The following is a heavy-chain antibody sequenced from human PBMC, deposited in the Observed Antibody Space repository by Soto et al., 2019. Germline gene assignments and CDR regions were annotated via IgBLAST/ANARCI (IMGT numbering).Heavy chain of an antibody. CDR2: INYSETT. CDR3: ARLIGNSWLDY. Sequence: SETLSLTCAVYGGSFSGHYCSWVRQPPGKGLEWIGEINYSETTNYNPSLESRITVNADTSKNQVSLQLDSVTPDDTAVYYCARLIGNSWLDYWGQGTLVTVSS. CDR1: GGSFSGHY. D-gene: IGHD6-13*01. J-gene: IGHJ4*02. V-gene: IGHV4-34*01.